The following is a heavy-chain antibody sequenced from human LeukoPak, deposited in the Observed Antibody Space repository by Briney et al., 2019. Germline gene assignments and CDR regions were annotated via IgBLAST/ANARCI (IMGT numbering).Heavy chain of an antibody. CDR1: GGSISSGGYY. Sequence: SQTLSLTCTVSGGSISSGGYYWSWIRQHPGKGLEWIGYIYYTGSTNYNPSLKSRVTISVDTSNNQFSLKLSSMTAADTAVYYCARGGRYGSGNWFDPWGQGTLVTVSS. CDR2: IYYTGST. J-gene: IGHJ5*02. CDR3: ARGGRYGSGNWFDP. V-gene: IGHV4-31*03. D-gene: IGHD3-10*01.